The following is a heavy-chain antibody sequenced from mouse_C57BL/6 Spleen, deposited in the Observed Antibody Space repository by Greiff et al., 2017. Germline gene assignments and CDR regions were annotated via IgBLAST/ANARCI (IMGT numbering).Heavy chain of an antibody. CDR2: IYPGDGDT. CDR3: ARQPFAY. D-gene: IGHD6-1*01. CDR1: GYAFSSSW. V-gene: IGHV1-82*01. Sequence: VQVVESGPELVKPGASVKISCKASGYAFSSSWMNWVKQRPGKGLEWIGRIYPGDGDTNYNGKFKGKATLTADKSSSTAYLQLSSLTSEDSAVYFCARQPFAYWGQGTLVTVSA. J-gene: IGHJ3*01.